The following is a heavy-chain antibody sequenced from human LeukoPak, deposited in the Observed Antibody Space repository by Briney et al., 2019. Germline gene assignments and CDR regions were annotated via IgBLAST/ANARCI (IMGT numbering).Heavy chain of an antibody. CDR3: ARDRAERNWTYHTLFDY. D-gene: IGHD1-7*01. Sequence: GGSLRLSCTASGFTFRDYWMHWIRQTPREGLVWVSRINGDEISRAYADSVEGRFTISRDNAKNTLYLQIDSLRAEDSAIYYCARDRAERNWTYHTLFDYWGQGTPVTVSS. CDR2: INGDEISR. J-gene: IGHJ4*02. V-gene: IGHV3-74*01. CDR1: GFTFRDYW.